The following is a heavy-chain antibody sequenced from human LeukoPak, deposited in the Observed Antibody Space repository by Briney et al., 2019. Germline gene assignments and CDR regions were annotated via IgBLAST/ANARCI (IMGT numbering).Heavy chain of an antibody. CDR2: INSDESST. D-gene: IGHD2-21*02. CDR3: TSWGDTTAEYFQR. CDR1: GFTFSSYW. Sequence: PGGSLRLSCAASGFTFSSYWMYWVRQAPGKGLVWVSRINSDESSTSYADSVKGRYTISRDNAQNSMYLQMNSLRVEDTAVYYCTSWGDTTAEYFQRWGQGTLVTVSS. V-gene: IGHV3-74*01. J-gene: IGHJ1*01.